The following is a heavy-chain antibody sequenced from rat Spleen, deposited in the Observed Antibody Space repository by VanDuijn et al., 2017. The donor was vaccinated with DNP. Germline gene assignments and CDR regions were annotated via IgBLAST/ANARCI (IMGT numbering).Heavy chain of an antibody. CDR1: GYSITSNY. Sequence: EVQLQESGPGLVKPSQSLSLTCSVTGYSITSNYWGWIRKFPGNKMEWIGHISYSGGTSYNPSLKSRTSITRDPSKSQFFLQLNSVTTEDTATYYCARSTTTRASHYFDYWGQGVMVTVSS. CDR3: ARSTTTRASHYFDY. CDR2: ISYSGGT. J-gene: IGHJ2*01. V-gene: IGHV3-1*01. D-gene: IGHD1-4*01.